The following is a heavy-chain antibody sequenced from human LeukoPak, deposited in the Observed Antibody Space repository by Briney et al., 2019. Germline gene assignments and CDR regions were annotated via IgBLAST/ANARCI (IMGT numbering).Heavy chain of an antibody. CDR3: ARGEERANYYYYGMDV. V-gene: IGHV1-18*01. Sequence: ASVKVSCKASGYTFTSYGISWVRQAPGQGLEWMGWISAYNGNTNYAQKLQGRVTMTTDTSTSTAYMELRRLRSDDTAVYYCARGEERANYYYYGMDVWGQGTTVTVSS. CDR2: ISAYNGNT. D-gene: IGHD1-26*01. CDR1: GYTFTSYG. J-gene: IGHJ6*02.